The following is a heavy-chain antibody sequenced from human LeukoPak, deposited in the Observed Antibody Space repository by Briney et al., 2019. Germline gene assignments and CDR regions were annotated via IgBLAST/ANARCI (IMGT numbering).Heavy chain of an antibody. J-gene: IGHJ4*02. CDR2: ISGSGGST. V-gene: IGHV3-23*01. Sequence: HPGGSLRLSCAASGLTFSTYAMNWVRQAPGKGLEWVSSISGSGGSTYYADSVKGRFTISRDNSKNTLYLQMNSLRAEDTAIYYCAKDYDSSGYYYDYWGQGTLVTVSS. D-gene: IGHD3-22*01. CDR3: AKDYDSSGYYYDY. CDR1: GLTFSTYA.